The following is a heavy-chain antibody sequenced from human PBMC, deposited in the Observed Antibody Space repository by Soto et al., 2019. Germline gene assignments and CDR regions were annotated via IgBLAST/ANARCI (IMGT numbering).Heavy chain of an antibody. CDR3: ARARLGYCTSTSCFSSFDY. CDR1: GGSISSGDYY. V-gene: IGHV4-30-4*01. J-gene: IGHJ4*02. D-gene: IGHD2-2*03. CDR2: IYYSGNT. Sequence: TLSLTCTVSGGSISSGDYYWSWIRQPPGKGLEWIGYIYYSGNTYYNPSLKSRVTISVDTSKNQFSLKLSSVTAADTAVYYCARARLGYCTSTSCFSSFDYWGQGILVTVSS.